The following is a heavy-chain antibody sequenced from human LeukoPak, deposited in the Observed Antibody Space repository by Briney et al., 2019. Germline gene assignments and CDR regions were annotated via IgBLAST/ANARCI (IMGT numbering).Heavy chain of an antibody. CDR2: ISGSGGST. V-gene: IGHV3-23*01. CDR1: GFIFSSYA. J-gene: IGHJ6*03. D-gene: IGHD2-2*02. Sequence: GGSLRLSCTASGFIFSSYAMNWVRQAPGKGLEWVSAISGSGGSTYYADSVKGRFTISRDNSKNTLYLQMNSLKAEDTAVHYCAKGSVSAAIDYFYYYYLDVWGKGTTVTVSS. CDR3: AKGSVSAAIDYFYYYYLDV.